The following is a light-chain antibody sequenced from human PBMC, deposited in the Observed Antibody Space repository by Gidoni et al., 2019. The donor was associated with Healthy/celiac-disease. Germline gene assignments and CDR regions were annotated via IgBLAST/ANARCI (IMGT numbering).Light chain of an antibody. J-gene: IGKJ1*01. V-gene: IGKV1-39*01. CDR3: QQSYSTPWT. CDR1: QSISSY. Sequence: NQLTQSPSSLSASVGDRVTITCRASQSISSYVNWYRQKPGKAPKLLIYAASRLQSGVPSRFSGSGSGTDFTLTISSLQPEDFATYYCQQSYSTPWTFGQGTKVEIK. CDR2: AAS.